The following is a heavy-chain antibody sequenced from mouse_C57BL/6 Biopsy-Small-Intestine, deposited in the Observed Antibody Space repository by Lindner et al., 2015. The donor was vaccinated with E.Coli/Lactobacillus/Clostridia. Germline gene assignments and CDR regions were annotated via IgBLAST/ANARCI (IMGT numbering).Heavy chain of an antibody. J-gene: IGHJ1*01. Sequence: SVKVSCKTSGGTFTNYGLTWVRQAPGQGLEWMGRIIPLIGVATYSQRFQGRLTITADKSTSTAYMELSSLTSEDTAVYYCAGLWVRPLYMDVWGEGTKVSVSS. D-gene: IGHD2-13*01. V-gene: IGHV1-74*01. CDR2: IIPLIGVA. CDR3: AGLWVRPLYMDV. CDR1: GGTFTNYG.